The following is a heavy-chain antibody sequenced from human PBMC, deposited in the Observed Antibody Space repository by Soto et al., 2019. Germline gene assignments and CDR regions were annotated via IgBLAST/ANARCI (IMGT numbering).Heavy chain of an antibody. CDR3: VRRGYETGWYYDQ. CDR1: GFNFKSYD. J-gene: IGHJ4*02. Sequence: VGSLRLSCAASGFNFKSYDMFWVRQAPGKGPEWVSFVSTSGGRTEYADFVRGRFTISRDNAENTLSLQMNSLAVDDTAVYYCVRRGYETGWYYDQWGQGNLVTVSS. CDR2: VSTSGGRT. D-gene: IGHD6-19*01. V-gene: IGHV3-23*01.